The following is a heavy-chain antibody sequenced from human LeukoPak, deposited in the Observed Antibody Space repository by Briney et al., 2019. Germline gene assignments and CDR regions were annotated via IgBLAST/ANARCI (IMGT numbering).Heavy chain of an antibody. D-gene: IGHD3-16*02. J-gene: IGHJ3*02. CDR1: GFTFSNAW. Sequence: GGSLRLSCAASGFTFSNAWMSWVRQAPGKGLEWVGFIRSKGYGGTTEYAASVKGRFTISRDDSKSIAYLQMNSLKTEDTAVYYCIRDYNYLWGSYRPEAFDIWGQGTMVTVSS. CDR2: IRSKGYGGTT. CDR3: IRDYNYLWGSYRPEAFDI. V-gene: IGHV3-49*04.